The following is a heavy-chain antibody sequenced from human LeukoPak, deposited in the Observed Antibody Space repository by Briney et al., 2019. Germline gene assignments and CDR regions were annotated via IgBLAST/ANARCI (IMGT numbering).Heavy chain of an antibody. D-gene: IGHD3-16*01. CDR2: IYYSSST. CDR3: VRGDYAYSYYYYGMDV. CDR1: GASISSYY. Sequence: PSETLSLTCTVSGASISSYYWSWVRQHPGKGLGWVGYIYYSSSTNYNPSLKSRVIISVDTTKNLSSLKRSAVTAADTALYYGVRGDYAYSYYYYGMDVWGQGTMVTVSS. J-gene: IGHJ6*02. V-gene: IGHV4-59*01.